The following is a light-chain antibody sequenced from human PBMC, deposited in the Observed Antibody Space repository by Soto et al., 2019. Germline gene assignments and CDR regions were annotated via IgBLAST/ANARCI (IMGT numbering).Light chain of an antibody. Sequence: QSALTQPASVSGSPGPSITISCTVTSSDVGDYNYGPRYQQDTGKAPKLMIYDVSNRPSGVSNLFSGSKSGNTVSLTISGLQAEDEAGYYSSSYTSSGTYVVFGGGTKVTVL. CDR3: SSYTSSGTYVV. CDR2: DVS. CDR1: SSDVGDYNY. V-gene: IGLV2-14*01. J-gene: IGLJ2*01.